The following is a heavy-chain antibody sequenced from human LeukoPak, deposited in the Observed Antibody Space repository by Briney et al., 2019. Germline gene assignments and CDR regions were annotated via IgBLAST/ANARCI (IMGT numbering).Heavy chain of an antibody. D-gene: IGHD5/OR15-5a*01. CDR3: GKGPGYSVYDNLPHH. Sequence: GGSLRLSCAASGFTVSSNYMSWVRQAPGKGLEWVSVIYSGGSTYYGDSVKGRFTISRDNSKNTLNLQMDSLRADDTAVYYCGKGPGYSVYDNLPHHWGQGTLVTVSS. CDR2: IYSGGST. CDR1: GFTVSSNY. V-gene: IGHV3-66*02. J-gene: IGHJ5*02.